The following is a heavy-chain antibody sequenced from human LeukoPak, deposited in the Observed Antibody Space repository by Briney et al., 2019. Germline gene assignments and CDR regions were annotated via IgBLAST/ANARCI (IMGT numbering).Heavy chain of an antibody. CDR1: GFTFTKFW. CDR2: IQEDGKKE. CDR3: AKDIVGGGDDY. V-gene: IGHV3-7*01. D-gene: IGHD2-21*02. J-gene: IGHJ4*02. Sequence: GESLRLSCEASGFTFTKFWMSWVRQAPGKGLEGVANIQEDGKKENYVDSVRGRFTISRDNAKNSIYLQMNSLRVEDTAVYYCAKDIVGGGDDYWGQGTLVIVSS.